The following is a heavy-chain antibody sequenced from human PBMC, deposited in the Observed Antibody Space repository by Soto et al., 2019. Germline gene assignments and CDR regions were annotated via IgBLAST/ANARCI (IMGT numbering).Heavy chain of an antibody. CDR3: ARSGVTGIVIPSHWFDP. CDR1: GDSIGGVGY. D-gene: IGHD2-21*02. J-gene: IGHJ5*02. Sequence: SSETLSLTCTVSGDSIGGVGYWSWIHQFPGRGLEWIGCISTSGSTYYNPALNNRISLSLDTSQNQFSLKLLSVTAADTAIYYCARSGVTGIVIPSHWFDPWGQGTLVTVS. CDR2: ISTSGST. V-gene: IGHV4-31*03.